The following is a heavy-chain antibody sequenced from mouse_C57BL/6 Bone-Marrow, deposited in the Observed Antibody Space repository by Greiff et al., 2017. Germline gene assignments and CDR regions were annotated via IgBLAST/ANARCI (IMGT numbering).Heavy chain of an antibody. CDR2: IYPRSGNT. Sequence: QVHVKQSGAELARPGASVKLSCKASGYTFTSYGISWVKQRTGQGLEWIGEIYPRSGNTYYNEKFKGKATLPADKSSSTAYMELRSLTSEDSAVYFCAGITTVVATRGYYAMDYWGQGTSVTVSS. D-gene: IGHD1-1*01. J-gene: IGHJ4*01. CDR3: AGITTVVATRGYYAMDY. V-gene: IGHV1-81*01. CDR1: GYTFTSYG.